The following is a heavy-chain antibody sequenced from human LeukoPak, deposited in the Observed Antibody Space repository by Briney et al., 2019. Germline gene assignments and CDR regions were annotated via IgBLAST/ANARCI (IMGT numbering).Heavy chain of an antibody. D-gene: IGHD6-19*01. J-gene: IGHJ4*02. CDR1: GGSISSYY. CDR3: ARVTYSSGWLDY. Sequence: PSETLSLTCTVSGGSISSYYWSWIRQPPGKGLEWIGYIYYSGSTNYNPSLKGRVTISVDTSKNQFSLKLSSVTAADTAVYYCARVTYSSGWLDYWGQGTLVTVSS. CDR2: IYYSGST. V-gene: IGHV4-59*01.